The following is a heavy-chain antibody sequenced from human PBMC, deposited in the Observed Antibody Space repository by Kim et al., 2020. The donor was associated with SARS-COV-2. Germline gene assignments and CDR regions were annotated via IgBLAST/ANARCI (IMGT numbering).Heavy chain of an antibody. Sequence: GGSLRLSCVGSGFTFNIYNMHWVRQAPGKGLEWVAVTSADGGTKYYADSVKGRFSISRDNLKNTLYLQMDSLRPEDTALYSCARAYYYDGTPTRVAFDLGHRGTSVTVPS. CDR3: ARAYYYDGTPTRVAFDL. V-gene: IGHV3-30*04. D-gene: IGHD3-22*01. J-gene: IGHJ3*01. CDR1: GFTFNIYN. CDR2: TSADGGTK.